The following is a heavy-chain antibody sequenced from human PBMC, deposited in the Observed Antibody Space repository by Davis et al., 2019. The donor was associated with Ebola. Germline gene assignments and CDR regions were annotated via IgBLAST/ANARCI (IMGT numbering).Heavy chain of an antibody. Sequence: GESLKISCAASGFTFSSYAMSWVRQAPGKGLEWVSAISGSGGSTYYADSVKGRFTISRDNSKNTLYLQMNSLRAEDTAVYYCAKDLGITMIVVVIGFDYWGQGTLVTVSS. V-gene: IGHV3-23*01. CDR1: GFTFSSYA. J-gene: IGHJ4*02. CDR3: AKDLGITMIVVVIGFDY. CDR2: ISGSGGST. D-gene: IGHD3-22*01.